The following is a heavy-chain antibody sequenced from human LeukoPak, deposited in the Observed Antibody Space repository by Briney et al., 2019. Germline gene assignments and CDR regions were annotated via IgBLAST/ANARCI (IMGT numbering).Heavy chain of an antibody. CDR2: ISSSSSYI. D-gene: IGHD3-22*01. CDR3: AKDRGGYYDSSGHLLLSDY. V-gene: IGHV3-21*04. CDR1: GFTFSSYS. J-gene: IGHJ4*02. Sequence: GGSLRLSCAASGFTFSSYSMNWVRQAPGKGLEWVSSISSSSSYIYYADSVKGRFTISRDNAKNSLYLQMNSLRAEDTAVYYCAKDRGGYYDSSGHLLLSDYWGQGTLVTVSS.